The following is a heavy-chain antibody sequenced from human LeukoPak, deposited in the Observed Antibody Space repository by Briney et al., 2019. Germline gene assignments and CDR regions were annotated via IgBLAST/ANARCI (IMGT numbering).Heavy chain of an antibody. Sequence: GESLKISCKGSGYSFTSYWIGWVRQMPGKGLEWMGIIYPGDSDTRYSPSFQGQVTISADKSISTAYLQWSSLKASDTAMYYCARRAYCGGDCYYFDYWGQGTLVTVPS. CDR2: IYPGDSDT. CDR1: GYSFTSYW. D-gene: IGHD2-21*02. J-gene: IGHJ4*02. CDR3: ARRAYCGGDCYYFDY. V-gene: IGHV5-51*01.